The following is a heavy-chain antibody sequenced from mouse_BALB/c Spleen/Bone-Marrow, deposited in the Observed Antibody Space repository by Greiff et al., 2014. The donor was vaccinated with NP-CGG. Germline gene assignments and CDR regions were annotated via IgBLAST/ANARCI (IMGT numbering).Heavy chain of an antibody. J-gene: IGHJ2*01. CDR2: IDPSDSET. Sequence: VQLQQSGAELVKPGAPVKLSCKASGYTFTSYWMNWVKQRPGRGLEWIGRIDPSDSETHYNQKFKDKATLTVDKSFSTAYIQLSSLTSGDSAVYYCARNWVYFDYWGQGTTLTVSS. D-gene: IGHD4-1*01. CDR3: ARNWVYFDY. CDR1: GYTFTSYW. V-gene: IGHV1-69*02.